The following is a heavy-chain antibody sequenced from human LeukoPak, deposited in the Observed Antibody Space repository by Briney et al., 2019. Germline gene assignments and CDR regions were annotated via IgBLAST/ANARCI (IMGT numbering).Heavy chain of an antibody. CDR3: ARDLPLGVGATNFDY. CDR2: ISSSSSTI. V-gene: IGHV3-48*01. CDR1: GFTFSSYS. D-gene: IGHD1-26*01. J-gene: IGHJ4*02. Sequence: PGGSLRLSCAASGFTFSSYSMNWVRQAPGKGLEWVSYISSSSSTIYYADSVKGRFTISRDNAKNSLYLQMNSLRAEDTAVYYCARDLPLGVGATNFDYWGQGTLVTVSS.